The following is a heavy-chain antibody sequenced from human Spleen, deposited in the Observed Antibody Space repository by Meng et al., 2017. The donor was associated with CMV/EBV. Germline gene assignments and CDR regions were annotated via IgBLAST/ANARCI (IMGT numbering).Heavy chain of an antibody. CDR2: INHGGST. J-gene: IGHJ4*02. Sequence: YYWSWIRQSPGKGLEWIGEINHGGSTNYNPSLKSRVTISVDTSKNQFSLKLSSVTAADTAVYYCARVPSLGYCSSTSCPRGTYFDYWGQGTLVTVSS. CDR3: ARVPSLGYCSSTSCPRGTYFDY. V-gene: IGHV4-34*01. D-gene: IGHD2-2*01. CDR1: YY.